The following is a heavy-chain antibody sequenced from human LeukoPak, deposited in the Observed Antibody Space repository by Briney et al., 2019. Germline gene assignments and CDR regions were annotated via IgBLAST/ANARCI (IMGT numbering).Heavy chain of an antibody. V-gene: IGHV4-59*08. CDR1: GGSISSYY. Sequence: SETLSLTCTVSGGSISSYYWSWIRQPPGKGLEWIGYIYYSGSTNYNPSLKSRVTISVDTSKNQFSPKLSSVTAADTAVYYCASANRENNWFDPWGQGTLVTVSS. D-gene: IGHD1-14*01. CDR3: ASANRENNWFDP. J-gene: IGHJ5*02. CDR2: IYYSGST.